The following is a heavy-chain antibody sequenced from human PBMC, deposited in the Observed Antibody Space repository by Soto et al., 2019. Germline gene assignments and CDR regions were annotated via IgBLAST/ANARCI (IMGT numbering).Heavy chain of an antibody. J-gene: IGHJ4*02. CDR2: IIPIFGTA. CDR3: ARAQIVVVVGAAFDY. V-gene: IGHV1-69*05. CDR1: GGTFSSYA. Sequence: ASVKVSCKASGGTFSSYAISWVRQAPGQGLEWMGVIIPIFGTANYAQKFQGRVTMTRDRSTSTFYMELSSLRSEDTAVYYCARAQIVVVVGAAFDYWGQGTLVTVSS. D-gene: IGHD2-15*01.